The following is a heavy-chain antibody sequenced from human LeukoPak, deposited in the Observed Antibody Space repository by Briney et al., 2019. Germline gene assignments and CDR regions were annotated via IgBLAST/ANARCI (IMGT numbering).Heavy chain of an antibody. Sequence: ASVKVSCRASGYTFTVYYIHWVRQAPGQGLEWMGWINPKSGGTNYAQKFQGRVTMTRDTSISTAYMELSRLRSDDTAVYFCARVIGFGELSLGHWGQGTLVTVSS. J-gene: IGHJ4*02. D-gene: IGHD3-10*01. V-gene: IGHV1-2*02. CDR2: INPKSGGT. CDR1: GYTFTVYY. CDR3: ARVIGFGELSLGH.